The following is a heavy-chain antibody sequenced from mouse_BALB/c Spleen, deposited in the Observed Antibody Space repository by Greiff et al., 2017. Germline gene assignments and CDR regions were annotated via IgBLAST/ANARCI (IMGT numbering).Heavy chain of an antibody. D-gene: IGHD1-1*01. Sequence: EVKLMESGPSLVKPSQTLSLTCSVTGDSITSGYWNWIRKFPGNKLEYMGYISYSGSTYYNPSLKSRISITRDTSKNQYYLQLNSVTTEDTATYYCARDYYGSSGFDYWGQGTTLTVSS. CDR1: GDSITSGY. J-gene: IGHJ2*01. CDR2: ISYSGST. V-gene: IGHV3-8*02. CDR3: ARDYYGSSGFDY.